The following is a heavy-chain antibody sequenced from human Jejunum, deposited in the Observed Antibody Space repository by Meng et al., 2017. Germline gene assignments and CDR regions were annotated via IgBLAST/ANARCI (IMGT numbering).Heavy chain of an antibody. V-gene: IGHV3-30*06. Sequence: GESLKISCAASGFPFSNFGMHWVRQAPGKGLEWVTFTSDDETNKYYTDSVKGRFTIYRDNSKKTLFLQMHSLRAEDTAVYYCTRESRGKYGDSLDYWGPGTLVTVSS. CDR1: GFPFSNFG. CDR2: TSDDETNK. D-gene: IGHD4-17*01. J-gene: IGHJ4*02. CDR3: TRESRGKYGDSLDY.